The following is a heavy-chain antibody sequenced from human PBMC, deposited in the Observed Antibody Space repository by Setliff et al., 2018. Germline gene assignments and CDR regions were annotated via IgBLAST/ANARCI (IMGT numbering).Heavy chain of an antibody. CDR2: INEDGGVT. Sequence: YWMHWVRQVPGKGLVWVSRINEDGGVTNYADPVKGRFTISRDNAKNTLYLEMNSLRAEYTCVYYCGRDLTGKDDYWGQGTLVTVSS. J-gene: IGHJ4*02. CDR3: GRDLTGKDDY. D-gene: IGHD3-9*01. V-gene: IGHV3-74*01. CDR1: YW.